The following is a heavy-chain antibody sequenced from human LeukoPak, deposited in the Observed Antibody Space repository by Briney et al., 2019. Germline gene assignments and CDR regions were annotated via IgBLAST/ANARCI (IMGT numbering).Heavy chain of an antibody. Sequence: PGGSLRLSCAASGFTFSSYGMHWVRQAPGKGLEWVAVISYDGSNKYYADSVKGRFTISRDNSKNTLYLQMNSLRAEDTAVYYCANRYGSGSSYADWGQGTLVTVSS. CDR3: ANRYGSGSSYAD. D-gene: IGHD3-10*01. J-gene: IGHJ4*02. CDR2: ISYDGSNK. V-gene: IGHV3-30*18. CDR1: GFTFSSYG.